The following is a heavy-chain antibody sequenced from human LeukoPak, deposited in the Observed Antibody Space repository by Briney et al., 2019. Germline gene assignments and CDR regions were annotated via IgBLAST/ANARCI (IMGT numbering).Heavy chain of an antibody. V-gene: IGHV1-69*01. Sequence: SVKVSCKASGGTFSSYAISWVRQAPGQGLEWMGGIIPIFGTANYAQKFHGRVTITADESTSTAYMELSSLRSEDTAVYYCARTPRDPGASFDYWGQGTLVTVSS. CDR1: GGTFSSYA. J-gene: IGHJ4*02. CDR2: IIPIFGTA. CDR3: ARTPRDPGASFDY.